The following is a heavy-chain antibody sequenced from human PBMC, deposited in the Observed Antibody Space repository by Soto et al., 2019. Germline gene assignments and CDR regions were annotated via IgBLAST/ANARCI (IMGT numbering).Heavy chain of an antibody. CDR3: ARHGYVLRYFDWLLSFDY. J-gene: IGHJ4*02. CDR2: IIPIFGTA. CDR1: GGTFSSYA. D-gene: IGHD3-9*01. Sequence: ASVKVSCKASGGTFSSYAISWVRQAPGQGLEWMGGIIPIFGTANYAQKFQGRVTITADESTSTAYMELSSLRSEDTAVYYCARHGYVLRYFDWLLSFDYWRKGTLVTVSS. V-gene: IGHV1-69*13.